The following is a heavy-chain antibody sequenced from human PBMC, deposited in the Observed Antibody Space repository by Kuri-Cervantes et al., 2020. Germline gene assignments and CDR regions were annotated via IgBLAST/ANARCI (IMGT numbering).Heavy chain of an antibody. D-gene: IGHD6-13*01. CDR1: GGSVSGSNYH. V-gene: IGHV4-39*02. J-gene: IGHJ6*02. CDR2: IYYSGST. Sequence: SETLSLTCTVSGGSVSGSNYHWGWIRQPPGKGLEWIGSIYYSGSTYYDPSLKSRVTISVDTSKTQFSLKLSSVTAADAAIYYCARDHSSWYGGGTYGMDVWGQGTTVTVSS. CDR3: ARDHSSWYGGGTYGMDV.